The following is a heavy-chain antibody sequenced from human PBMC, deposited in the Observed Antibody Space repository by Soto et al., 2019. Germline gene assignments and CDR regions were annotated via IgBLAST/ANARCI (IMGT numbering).Heavy chain of an antibody. CDR1: GDSVSTNIAA. Sequence: QVQLQQSGPGLVKPSQTLSLTCAISGDSVSTNIAAWSWIRQSPSRGLEWLGRTLYRSSKWYNEYAVSVKSRMTINPDTSKNQFSLQLNSVTPEDTAVYYCARDAAPTLNDPHGMDVWGQGTAVTVSS. CDR3: ARDAAPTLNDPHGMDV. CDR2: TLYRSSKWYN. V-gene: IGHV6-1*01. D-gene: IGHD1-1*01. J-gene: IGHJ6*02.